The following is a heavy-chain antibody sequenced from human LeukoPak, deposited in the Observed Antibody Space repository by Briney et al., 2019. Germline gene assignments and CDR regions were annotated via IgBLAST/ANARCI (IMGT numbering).Heavy chain of an antibody. D-gene: IGHD5-18*01. V-gene: IGHV3-21*01. CDR3: ARDLGYSYGYFPIYYFDY. CDR1: GFTFSSYA. CDR2: ISSSSSYI. Sequence: GRSLRLSCAASGFTFSSYAMNWVRQAPGKGLEWVSSISSSSSYIYYADSVKGRFTISRDNAKNSLYLQMNSLRAEDTAVYYCARDLGYSYGYFPIYYFDYWGQGTLVTVSS. J-gene: IGHJ4*02.